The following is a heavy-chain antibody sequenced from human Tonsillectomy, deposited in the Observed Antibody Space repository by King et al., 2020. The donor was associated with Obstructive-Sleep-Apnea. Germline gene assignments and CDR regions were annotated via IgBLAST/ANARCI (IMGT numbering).Heavy chain of an antibody. V-gene: IGHV3-21*01. CDR3: ARDKDTVMDTYAMDV. D-gene: IGHD5-18*01. CDR2: INTNGGNT. CDR1: GFPFSSYN. J-gene: IGHJ6*02. Sequence: VQLVESGGGLVRPGGALRLSFAASGFPFSSYNMNWVRQAPGEGLEWGSSINTNGGNTFYADTLKGRVTISRDNAKNSLYLQMNSLRAEDTAVYYCARDKDTVMDTYAMDVWGQGTTVTVSS.